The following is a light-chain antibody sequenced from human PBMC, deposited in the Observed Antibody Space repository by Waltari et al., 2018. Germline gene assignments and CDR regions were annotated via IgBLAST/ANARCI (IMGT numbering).Light chain of an antibody. CDR2: DVS. V-gene: IGLV2-14*03. CDR1: RSDVGGYNY. J-gene: IGLJ2*01. Sequence: QSALTQPASVSGSPGQSITISCTGSRSDVGGYNYVSWYQQHPGKAPKLMIYDVSNRPSGVSNRFSGSKSGNTASLTISGLQAEDEADYYCSSYTSGSTYVVFGGGTKLTVL. CDR3: SSYTSGSTYVV.